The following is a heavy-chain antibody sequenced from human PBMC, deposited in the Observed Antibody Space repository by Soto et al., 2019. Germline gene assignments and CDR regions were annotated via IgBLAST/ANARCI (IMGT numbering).Heavy chain of an antibody. CDR3: ARDHAAHYYDSSGYLAPVDY. Sequence: GGSLRLSCAASGFTFSSYGMHWVRQAPGKGLEWVAVIWYDGSNKYYADSVKGRFTISRDNSNNTLYLQMNSLRAEDTAVYYCARDHAAHYYDSSGYLAPVDYWGQGTLVTVSS. CDR1: GFTFSSYG. J-gene: IGHJ4*02. CDR2: IWYDGSNK. D-gene: IGHD3-22*01. V-gene: IGHV3-33*01.